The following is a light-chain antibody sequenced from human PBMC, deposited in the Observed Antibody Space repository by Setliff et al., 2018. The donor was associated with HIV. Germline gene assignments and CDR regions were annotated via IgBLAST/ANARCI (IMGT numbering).Light chain of an antibody. J-gene: IGLJ1*01. CDR1: SSDVGLYNF. V-gene: IGLV2-14*01. CDR2: EVT. CDR3: SSFTDSRKFV. Sequence: SALTQPASVSGSPGQSITITCTGTSSDVGLYNFVSWYQQHPGKVPKLIIYEVTNLNGPSGVSFRFSGSESGNTASLTISGLQAEDEADYYCSSFTDSRKFVFGSGTKV.